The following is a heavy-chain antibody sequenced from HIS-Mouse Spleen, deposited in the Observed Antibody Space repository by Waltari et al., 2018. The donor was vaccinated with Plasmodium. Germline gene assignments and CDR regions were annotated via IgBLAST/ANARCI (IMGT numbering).Heavy chain of an antibody. Sequence: QVQLQQWGAGLLKPSETLSLTCAVYGGSFSGYYWSWIRQPPGKGREWIGEINNSGSTNYNPSRKSRVTRSVDTSKNQFSLKLSSVTAADTAVYYCARGRRIVVVTAPRGFFDYWGQGTLVTVSS. V-gene: IGHV4-34*01. CDR3: ARGRRIVVVTAPRGFFDY. CDR1: GGSFSGYY. D-gene: IGHD2-21*02. CDR2: INNSGST. J-gene: IGHJ4*02.